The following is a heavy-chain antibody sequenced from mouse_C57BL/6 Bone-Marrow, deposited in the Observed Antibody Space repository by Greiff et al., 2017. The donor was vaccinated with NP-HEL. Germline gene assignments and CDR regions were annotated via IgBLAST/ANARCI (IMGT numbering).Heavy chain of an antibody. CDR3: RRGGNYEVSWFAY. CDR1: GYTFTSYW. D-gene: IGHD2-1*01. J-gene: IGHJ3*01. CDR2: IYPGNSDT. Sequence: EVQLQQSGTVLARPGASVKMSCKTSGYTFTSYWMHWVKQRPGQGLEWIGAIYPGNSDTSYNQKFKGKAKLTAVTSASTAYMELSSLTNEDSAVYYCRRGGNYEVSWFAYWGQGTLVTVSA. V-gene: IGHV1-5*01.